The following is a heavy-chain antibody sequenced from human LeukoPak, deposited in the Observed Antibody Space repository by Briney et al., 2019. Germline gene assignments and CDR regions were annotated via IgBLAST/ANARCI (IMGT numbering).Heavy chain of an antibody. CDR1: GGSFSGYY. CDR3: ARGPTALVGIAVAGTYFDY. V-gene: IGHV4-34*01. Sequence: SETLSLTCAVYGGSFSGYYWSWIRQPPGKGLERIGEINHSGSTNYNPSLKSRVTIPVDTSKNQFSLKLSSVTAADTAVYYCARGPTALVGIAVAGTYFDYWGQGTLVTVSS. D-gene: IGHD6-19*01. J-gene: IGHJ4*02. CDR2: INHSGST.